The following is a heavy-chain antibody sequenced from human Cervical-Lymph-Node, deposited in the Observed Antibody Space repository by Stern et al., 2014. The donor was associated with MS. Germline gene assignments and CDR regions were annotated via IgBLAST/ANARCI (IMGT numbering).Heavy chain of an antibody. D-gene: IGHD4-23*01. J-gene: IGHJ4*02. CDR3: ARLVGGAYYFDY. Sequence: QVQLQESGPGLVKPSETLSLTCTVSGGSISSSNYYWGWIRQPPGMPLEWIGNLFYSGRTYSHPSLKSRVTISVDPSKSQFPQRLSSVTAADTAVYYCARLVGGAYYFDYWGQGTLVTVSS. CDR2: LFYSGRT. V-gene: IGHV4-39*01. CDR1: GGSISSSNYY.